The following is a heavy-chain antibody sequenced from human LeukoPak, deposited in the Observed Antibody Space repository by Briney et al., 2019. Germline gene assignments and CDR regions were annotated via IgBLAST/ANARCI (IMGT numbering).Heavy chain of an antibody. V-gene: IGHV3-30*18. CDR3: AKRGYYYDSSGYYSRTYFDY. J-gene: IGHJ4*02. CDR2: ILYDGSNK. CDR1: GFTFSSYG. Sequence: PGGPLRLSCVVSGFTFSSYGMHWVRQAPGKGLEWVAVILYDGSNKYYADSVKGRFTISRDNSKNTLYLQMNSLRAEDTAVYYCAKRGYYYDSSGYYSRTYFDYWGQGTLVIVSS. D-gene: IGHD3-22*01.